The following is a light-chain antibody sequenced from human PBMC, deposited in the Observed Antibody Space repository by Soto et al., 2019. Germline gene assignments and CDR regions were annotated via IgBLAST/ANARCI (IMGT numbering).Light chain of an antibody. CDR1: QSGSSY. J-gene: IGKJ4*02. V-gene: IGKV3-11*01. CDR3: QQYDIWPRK. Sequence: ELELKHAPATLCATPAHIATLSCRASQSGSSYLAWYQQKPGQAPRLLIYDASNRATGTPARFSGSGSGTDFTLTISSLQSEDFAVYYCQQYDIWPRKFGEGSNVEIK. CDR2: DAS.